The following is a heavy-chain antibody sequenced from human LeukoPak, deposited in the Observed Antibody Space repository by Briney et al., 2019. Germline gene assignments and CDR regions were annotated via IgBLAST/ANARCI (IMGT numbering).Heavy chain of an antibody. D-gene: IGHD4-11*01. CDR1: GFTFDDYG. J-gene: IGHJ6*03. Sequence: PGGSLRLSCAASGFTFDDYGMSWGRQAPGKGLEWVSGINWNGGSTGYAASVKGRFTISRDNAKNSLYLQMNSLRAEVTALYYCARGYSNYYYYYMDVWGKGTTVTVSS. V-gene: IGHV3-20*04. CDR3: ARGYSNYYYYYMDV. CDR2: INWNGGST.